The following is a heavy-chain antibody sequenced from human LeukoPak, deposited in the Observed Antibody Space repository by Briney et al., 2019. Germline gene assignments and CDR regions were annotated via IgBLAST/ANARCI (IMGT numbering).Heavy chain of an antibody. CDR2: IIPIFGTA. J-gene: IGHJ5*02. V-gene: IGHV1-69*13. Sequence: SVKVSCKASGGTFSSYAISCVRQAPGQGLEWMGGIIPIFGTANYAQKFRGRVTITADESTSTAYMELSSLRSEDTAVYYCARGPEDTPYNWFDPWGQGTLVTVSS. CDR1: GGTFSSYA. CDR3: ARGPEDTPYNWFDP.